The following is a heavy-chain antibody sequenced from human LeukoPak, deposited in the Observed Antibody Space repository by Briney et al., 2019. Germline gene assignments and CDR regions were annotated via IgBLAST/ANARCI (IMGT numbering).Heavy chain of an antibody. CDR1: GGSFSGYY. Sequence: SETLSLTCAVYGGSFSGYYWSWIRQPPGKGLEWIGEINHSGSTNYNPSLKSRVTISVDTSKNQFSLKLSSVTAADTAVYYCARGDDILTGYFDNRNWFDPWGQGTLVTVSS. D-gene: IGHD3-9*01. V-gene: IGHV4-34*01. J-gene: IGHJ5*02. CDR2: INHSGST. CDR3: ARGDDILTGYFDNRNWFDP.